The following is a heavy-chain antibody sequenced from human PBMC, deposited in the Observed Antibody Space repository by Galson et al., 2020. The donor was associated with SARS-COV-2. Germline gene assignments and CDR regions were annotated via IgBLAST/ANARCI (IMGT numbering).Heavy chain of an antibody. J-gene: IGHJ4*02. CDR1: GGSISSSNYY. CDR3: ARQILTGYYSFYYFDY. V-gene: IGHV4-39*01. D-gene: IGHD3-9*01. Sequence: SETLSLTCSVSGGSISSSNYYWGWVRQPPGKGLEWIGSTYYSGSGNSNPSPTSRLTISVDTSKNQFFMKLTSVTAADTAVYYCARQILTGYYSFYYFDYWGQGALITVSS. CDR2: TYYSGSG.